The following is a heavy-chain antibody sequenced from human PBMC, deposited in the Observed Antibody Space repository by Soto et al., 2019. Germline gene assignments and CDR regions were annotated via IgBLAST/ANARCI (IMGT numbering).Heavy chain of an antibody. CDR1: GYTFTSYG. J-gene: IGHJ4*02. CDR2: ISAYNGNT. Sequence: EASVKVSCKASGYTFTSYGISWVRQAPGQGLEWMGWISAYNGNTNYAQKLQGRVTMTTDTSTSTAYMELRSLRSEDTAVYYCAREDWVKGDYVWGQGTLVTVSS. D-gene: IGHD3-16*01. CDR3: AREDWVKGDYV. V-gene: IGHV1-18*01.